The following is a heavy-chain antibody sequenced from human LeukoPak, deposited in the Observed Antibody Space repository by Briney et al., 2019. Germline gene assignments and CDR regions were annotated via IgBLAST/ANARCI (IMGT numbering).Heavy chain of an antibody. Sequence: ASVKVSCKASGGTFSSYAISWVRQAPGQGLEWMGRIIPILGIANYAQKFQGRVTITADKSTSTACMELSSLRSEDTAVYYCARDTLADRNDYAFDIWGQGTMVTVSS. V-gene: IGHV1-69*04. CDR3: ARDTLADRNDYAFDI. CDR1: GGTFSSYA. D-gene: IGHD1-1*01. J-gene: IGHJ3*02. CDR2: IIPILGIA.